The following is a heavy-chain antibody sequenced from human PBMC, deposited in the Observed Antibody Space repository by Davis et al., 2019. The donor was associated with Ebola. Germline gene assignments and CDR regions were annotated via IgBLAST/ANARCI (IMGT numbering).Heavy chain of an antibody. J-gene: IGHJ6*04. D-gene: IGHD3-16*02. V-gene: IGHV4-59*01. CDR2: IYYSGST. CDR1: GCSISSYY. Sequence: MPSETLSLTCTVSGCSISSYYWSWIRQPPGKGLEWIGSIYYSGSTNYNPSLKSRVTISVETSKNQFSLKLSSVTAADTAVYYCARVRYYPFYYGMDVWGKGTTVTVSS. CDR3: ARVRYYPFYYGMDV.